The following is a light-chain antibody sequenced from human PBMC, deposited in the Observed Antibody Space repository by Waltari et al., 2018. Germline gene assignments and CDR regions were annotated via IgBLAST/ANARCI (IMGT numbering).Light chain of an antibody. CDR2: RGE. V-gene: IGLV1-44*01. CDR1: ASNIGNNV. Sequence: QSVMTQPPSASGTPGPGVTISCSGGASNIGNNVVNWYQQVPGTTPKLLISRGERRPEGVPDRLSGSKSGTSASLAISGLQSEDEADYYCAAWDDSLNGRWVFGGGTKVTVL. J-gene: IGLJ3*02. CDR3: AAWDDSLNGRWV.